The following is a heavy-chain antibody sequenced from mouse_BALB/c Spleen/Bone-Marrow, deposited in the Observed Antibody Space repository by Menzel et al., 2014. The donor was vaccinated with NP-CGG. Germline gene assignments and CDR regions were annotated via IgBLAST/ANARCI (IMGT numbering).Heavy chain of an antibody. CDR3: ARIGRARGYAMDY. CDR1: GITFRNFG. Sequence: EVMLVESGGGLVQPGGSRKLSCAASGITFRNFGMHWVRQAPEKGLEWVAYISSGSSTIYYADTPKGRFTISRDNPKNTLFLQMTSLRSEDTAMYYCARIGRARGYAMDYWGQGTSVTVSS. J-gene: IGHJ4*01. D-gene: IGHD3-3*01. CDR2: ISSGSSTI. V-gene: IGHV5-17*02.